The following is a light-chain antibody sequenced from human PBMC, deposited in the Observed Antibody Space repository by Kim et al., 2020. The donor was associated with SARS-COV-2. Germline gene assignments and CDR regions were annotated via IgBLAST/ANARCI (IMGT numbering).Light chain of an antibody. CDR1: SLRNYY. CDR2: EKN. V-gene: IGLV3-19*01. CDR3: NSRDSSGNRWV. J-gene: IGLJ3*02. Sequence: SSELTQDPAVSVALGQTVRITCQGDSLRNYYASWFQQKPGQAPLLVIFEKNKRPSGIPDRFSGSSSGNTASLVITGAQAEDEADYYCNSRDSSGNRWVFGGGTKLTVL.